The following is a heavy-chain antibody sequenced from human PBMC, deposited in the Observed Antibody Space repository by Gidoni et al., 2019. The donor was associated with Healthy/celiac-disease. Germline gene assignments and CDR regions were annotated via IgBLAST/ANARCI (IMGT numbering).Heavy chain of an antibody. Sequence: VKPSETLSLTCTVSGGSISSYYWSWIRQPPGKGLEWIGYIYYSGSTNYNPSLKSRVTISVDTSKNQFSLKLSSVTAADTAVYYCASVDTATSYWYFDLWGRGTLVTVSS. CDR1: GGSISSYY. CDR3: ASVDTATSYWYFDL. D-gene: IGHD5-18*01. V-gene: IGHV4-59*01. J-gene: IGHJ2*01. CDR2: IYYSGST.